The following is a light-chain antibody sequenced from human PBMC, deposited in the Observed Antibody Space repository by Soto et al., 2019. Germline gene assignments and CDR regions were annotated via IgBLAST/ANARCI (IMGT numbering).Light chain of an antibody. Sequence: EIVLTQSPGTLSLSPGERATLSCRASHSISSSFLAWYQQKPGQAPRLLIYGASSRATGIPDRFSGSVSGTDFTLTISRLEPEEFAVYFCQQYGSSPQTFGQGTKVEIK. CDR3: QQYGSSPQT. CDR1: HSISSSF. CDR2: GAS. V-gene: IGKV3-20*01. J-gene: IGKJ1*01.